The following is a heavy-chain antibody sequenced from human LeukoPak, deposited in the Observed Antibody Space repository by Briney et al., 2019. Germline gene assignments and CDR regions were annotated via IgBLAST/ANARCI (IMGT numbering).Heavy chain of an antibody. V-gene: IGHV4-59*04. CDR3: ASPEGAVAAFDY. J-gene: IGHJ4*02. CDR2: IYYSGST. CDR1: GGSISSYY. D-gene: IGHD6-19*01. Sequence: SETLSLTCTVSGGSISSYYWSWIRQPPGKGLEWIGYIYYSGSTYYNPSLKSRVTISVDTSKNQFSLKLSSVTAADTAVYYCASPEGAVAAFDYWGQGTLVTVSS.